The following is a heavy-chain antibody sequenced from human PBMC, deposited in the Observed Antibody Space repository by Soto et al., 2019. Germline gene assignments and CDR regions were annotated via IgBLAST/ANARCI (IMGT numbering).Heavy chain of an antibody. CDR2: LSAYNGNT. J-gene: IGHJ4*02. V-gene: IGHV1-18*01. Sequence: QVQLVQSGAEVKKPGATVTVSCQASGYTFTSYGISWVRQAPGQGLEWMGWLSAYNGNTNYSQKLQGRVTMTTDTSTSTAYMELRSLRSDDTAVYYCARDAAVGLFDYWGQGTLVTVSS. D-gene: IGHD6-19*01. CDR1: GYTFTSYG. CDR3: ARDAAVGLFDY.